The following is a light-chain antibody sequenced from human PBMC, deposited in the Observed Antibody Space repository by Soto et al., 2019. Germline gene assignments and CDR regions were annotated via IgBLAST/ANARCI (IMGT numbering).Light chain of an antibody. CDR1: INDVGGYNY. J-gene: IGLJ1*01. Sequence: QSALTQPASVSGSPGQSITISCTGTINDVGGYNYVSWYQQHPGKAPKFMIYDVSNRPSGVSNRFSGSKSGNTASLTISGLQAEDEADYYCSSYTTSNTRQIVFGTGTKVTVL. V-gene: IGLV2-14*01. CDR3: SSYTTSNTRQIV. CDR2: DVS.